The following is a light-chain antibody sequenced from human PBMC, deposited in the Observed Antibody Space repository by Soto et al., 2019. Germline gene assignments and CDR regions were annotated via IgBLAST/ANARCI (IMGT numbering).Light chain of an antibody. CDR3: QSYDSSLSALV. J-gene: IGLJ3*02. V-gene: IGLV1-40*01. CDR2: TNS. Sequence: QSVLTQPPSVSGAPGQGVTISCAGTSSNIGAGYDVHWYQQVPGTAPKLLIYTNSNRPSGVPDRFSCSKSGPSASLAITGLHAADEDDYYCQSYDSSLSALVFGGGTKLTVL. CDR1: SSNIGAGYD.